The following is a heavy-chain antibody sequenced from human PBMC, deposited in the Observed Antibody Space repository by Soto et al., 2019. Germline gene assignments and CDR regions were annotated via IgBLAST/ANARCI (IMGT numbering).Heavy chain of an antibody. CDR3: AHRLPGPSGYDX. V-gene: IGHV2-5*01. D-gene: IGHD6-13*01. Sequence: SGPTLVNPTQTLTLTCTFSGFSLTSGVVGVGWIRQPPVEALEWLALIYWNDEQYYNASLRNRLNITRDTSKNQVVLTMTNMDPVDTATYYCAHRLPGPSGYDXWGQGTSLTVS. J-gene: IGHJ6*02. CDR1: GFSLTSGVVG. CDR2: IYWNDEQ.